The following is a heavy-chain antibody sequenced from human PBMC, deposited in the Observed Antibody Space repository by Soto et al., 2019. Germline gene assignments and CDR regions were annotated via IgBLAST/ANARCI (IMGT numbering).Heavy chain of an antibody. CDR1: GYTFTSYD. CDR2: MNPNSGNT. D-gene: IGHD4-17*01. J-gene: IGHJ4*02. V-gene: IGHV1-8*01. CDR3: ARSTNDYGDRH. Sequence: QVQVVQSGAEVKNPGATVKVSCKASGYTFTSYDVNWVRQATGQGLEWMGWMNPNSGNTGYAQKFQGRVTMTRNTSISTAYMELSSLRSEDTAVYYCARSTNDYGDRHWGQGTLVTVSS.